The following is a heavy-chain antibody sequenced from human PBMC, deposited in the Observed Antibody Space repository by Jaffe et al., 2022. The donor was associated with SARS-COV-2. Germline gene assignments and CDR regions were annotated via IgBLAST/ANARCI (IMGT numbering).Heavy chain of an antibody. D-gene: IGHD6-13*01. V-gene: IGHV3-33*01. Sequence: QVQLVESGGGVVQPGRSLRLSCAASGFTFSSYGMHWVRQAPGKGLEWVAVIWYDGSNKYYADSVKGRFTISRDNSKNTLYLQMNSLRAEDTAVYYCARDLFSSWTTGGMDVWGQGTTVTVSS. CDR1: GFTFSSYG. CDR2: IWYDGSNK. CDR3: ARDLFSSWTTGGMDV. J-gene: IGHJ6*02.